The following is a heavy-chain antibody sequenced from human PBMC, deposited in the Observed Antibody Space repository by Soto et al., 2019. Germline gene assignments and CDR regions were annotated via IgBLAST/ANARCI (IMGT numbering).Heavy chain of an antibody. V-gene: IGHV3-7*01. D-gene: IGHD2-2*01. CDR1: GFTFSSYW. J-gene: IGHJ6*03. CDR2: IKQDGSEK. Sequence: GGSLRLSCAASGFTFSSYWMSWVRQAPGKGLEWVANIKQDGSEKYYVDSVKGRFTISRDNAKNSLYLQMNSLRAEDTAVYYCARDLPYRSSTSCYLPYYYYYYMDVWGKGTTVTISS. CDR3: ARDLPYRSSTSCYLPYYYYYYMDV.